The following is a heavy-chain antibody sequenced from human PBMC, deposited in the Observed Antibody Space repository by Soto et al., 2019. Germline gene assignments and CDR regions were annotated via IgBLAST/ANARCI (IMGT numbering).Heavy chain of an antibody. CDR1: GGSISSGGYY. D-gene: IGHD2-15*01. V-gene: IGHV4-31*03. J-gene: IGHJ6*03. Sequence: SETLSLTCTVSGGSISSGGYYWSWIRQHPEKGLEWIGYIYYSGSTYYNPSLKSRVTISVDTSKNQFSLKLSSVTAADTAVYYCARGYCSGGSCYSGHYYYYYMDVWGKGTTVTVSS. CDR3: ARGYCSGGSCYSGHYYYYYMDV. CDR2: IYYSGST.